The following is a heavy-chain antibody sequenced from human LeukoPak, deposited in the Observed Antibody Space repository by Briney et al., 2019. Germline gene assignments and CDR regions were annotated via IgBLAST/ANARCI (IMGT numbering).Heavy chain of an antibody. D-gene: IGHD1-1*01. J-gene: IGHJ4*02. CDR1: GFTFSGYT. CDR3: AKSGYNWNDVIFFDY. CDR2: ISSSSSSI. Sequence: PGGSLRLSCAASGFTFSGYTMNWVRQAPGKGLEWVSSISSSSSSIYYADSVKGRFTISRDNAKNSLYLQMNSLRAEDTAVYYCAKSGYNWNDVIFFDYWGQGILVTVSS. V-gene: IGHV3-21*01.